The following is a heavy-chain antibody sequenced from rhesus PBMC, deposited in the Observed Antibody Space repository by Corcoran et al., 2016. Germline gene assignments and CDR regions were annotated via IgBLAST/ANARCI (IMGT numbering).Heavy chain of an antibody. CDR2: ISSSGST. D-gene: IGHD5-42*01. CDR3: AREGYSGYSYRLDY. J-gene: IGHJ4*01. CDR1: GYSISSGYG. V-gene: IGHV4-122*02. Sequence: QLQLQESGPGLVKPSETLSLTCAVSGYSISSGYGWSWIRQPPGKGLEWIGYISSSGSTSYTPSLKSRVTISTDTSKNQVSLKLSSVTAADTAVYYCAREGYSGYSYRLDYWGQGVLVTVSS.